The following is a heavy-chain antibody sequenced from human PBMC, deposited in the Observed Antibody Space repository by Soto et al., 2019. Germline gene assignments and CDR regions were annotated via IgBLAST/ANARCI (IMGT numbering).Heavy chain of an antibody. CDR3: ARVRGGYVYYGMDV. CDR2: IYYSGST. CDR1: GGSISSGGYY. D-gene: IGHD5-12*01. J-gene: IGHJ6*02. V-gene: IGHV4-31*02. Sequence: SETLSLTCTVSGGSISSGGYYWSWIRQHPGKGLEWIGYIYYSGSTYYNPSLKSRVTISVDTSKNQFSLKLSSVTAADTAVYYCARVRGGYVYYGMDVWGQGTTVTVSS.